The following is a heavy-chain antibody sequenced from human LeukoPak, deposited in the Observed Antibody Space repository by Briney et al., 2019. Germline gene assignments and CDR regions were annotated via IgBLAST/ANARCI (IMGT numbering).Heavy chain of an antibody. CDR1: GGSFSGYY. J-gene: IGHJ4*02. Sequence: SETLSLTCAVYGGSFSGYYWSWIRQPPGKGLEWIGEINHSGSTNYNPSLKSRVTISVDTSKNQFSLKLSSVTAADTAVYYCARDRRGYSGSYYRGGSFDYWGQGTLVTVSS. CDR2: INHSGST. CDR3: ARDRRGYSGSYYRGGSFDY. V-gene: IGHV4-34*01. D-gene: IGHD1-26*01.